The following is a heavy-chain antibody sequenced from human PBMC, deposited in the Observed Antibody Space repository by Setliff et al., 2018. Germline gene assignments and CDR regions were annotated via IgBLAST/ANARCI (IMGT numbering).Heavy chain of an antibody. CDR1: GGSINSGVYY. CDR2: MYFSGST. CDR3: ARAHTWSLPNDNSGYPGWFDP. D-gene: IGHD3-22*01. J-gene: IGHJ5*02. Sequence: PSETLSLTCTVSGGSINSGVYYWGWIRQPPGKGLEWIGSMYFSGSTYYNPSLKSRVTMSVDTSKKHVSLKLSSVTAADTAVYYCARAHTWSLPNDNSGYPGWFDPWGQGTLATVSS. V-gene: IGHV4-39*02.